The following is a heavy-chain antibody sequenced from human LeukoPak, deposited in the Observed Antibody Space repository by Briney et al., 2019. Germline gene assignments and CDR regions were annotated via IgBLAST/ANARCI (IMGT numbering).Heavy chain of an antibody. D-gene: IGHD2-8*01. J-gene: IGHJ4*02. V-gene: IGHV4-30-2*01. CDR2: ISHTGNT. CDR1: GGSFNSGGYS. Sequence: SETLSLTCAVSGGSFNSGGYSWTWIRQPPGKGLEWIGYISHTGNTYYNPSLKSRVTISLDRSNSQFSLKLSSVTAADTAVYYCARGQYCTNGVCSTGNYYFDYWGQGTLVTVSS. CDR3: ARGQYCTNGVCSTGNYYFDY.